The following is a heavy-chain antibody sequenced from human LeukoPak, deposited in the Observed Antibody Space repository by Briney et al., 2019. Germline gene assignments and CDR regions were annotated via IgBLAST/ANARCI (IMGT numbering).Heavy chain of an antibody. CDR2: IYHGATT. Sequence: PSETLSLTCTVSGYSISSGYYWGWVRQPPGKGLEWIGSIYHGATTYYNPSLKSRVTISADTSKNQFSLKLSSVTAADTAVYYCARVHGNAQFDYWGQGTLVTVSS. V-gene: IGHV4-38-2*02. D-gene: IGHD4-23*01. CDR1: GYSISSGYY. CDR3: ARVHGNAQFDY. J-gene: IGHJ4*02.